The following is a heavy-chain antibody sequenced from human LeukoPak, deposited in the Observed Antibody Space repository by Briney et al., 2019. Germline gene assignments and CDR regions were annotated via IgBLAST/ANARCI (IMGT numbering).Heavy chain of an antibody. CDR1: GFTFSSYE. V-gene: IGHV3-48*03. D-gene: IGHD3-3*01. Sequence: GGSLRLSCAASGFTFSSYEMNWVRQAPGKGLEWVSYISSSGSTIYYADSVKGRFTISRDNAKNSLYLQMNSLRAEDTAVYYCAKHVLRFLEWLYPNYYYYGMDVWGQGTTVTVSS. CDR3: AKHVLRFLEWLYPNYYYYGMDV. J-gene: IGHJ6*02. CDR2: ISSSGSTI.